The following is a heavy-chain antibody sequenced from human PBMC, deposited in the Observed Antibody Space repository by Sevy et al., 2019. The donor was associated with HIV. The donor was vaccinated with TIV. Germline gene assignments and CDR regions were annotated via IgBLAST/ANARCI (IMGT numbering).Heavy chain of an antibody. CDR1: GFTFTYAW. Sequence: GGSLRLSCAASGFTFTYAWMSWVRQAPGKGLEWVGRIKSKPDGGTTDYAAPVKGRFTISSDDSKNTLYLQMNSLKTEDSAVYYCATDPIIVLLVTDGMDVWGQGTTVTVSS. CDR2: IKSKPDGGTT. V-gene: IGHV3-15*01. J-gene: IGHJ6*02. D-gene: IGHD2-8*01. CDR3: ATDPIIVLLVTDGMDV.